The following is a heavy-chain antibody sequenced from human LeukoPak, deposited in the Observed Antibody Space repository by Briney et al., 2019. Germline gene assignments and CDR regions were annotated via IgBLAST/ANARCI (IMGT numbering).Heavy chain of an antibody. Sequence: VSVKVSCTASGYTFTSYDINWVRQATGQGLEWMGWMNPNSGNTGYAQKFQGRVTITRNTSISTAYMELSSLRSEDTAVYYCALGRGYRSSTSCYKDAFDIWGQGTMVTVSS. CDR2: MNPNSGNT. J-gene: IGHJ3*02. D-gene: IGHD2-2*02. V-gene: IGHV1-8*03. CDR1: GYTFTSYD. CDR3: ALGRGYRSSTSCYKDAFDI.